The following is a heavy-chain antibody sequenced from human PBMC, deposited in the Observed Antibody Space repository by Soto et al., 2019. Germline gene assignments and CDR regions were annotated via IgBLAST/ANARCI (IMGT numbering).Heavy chain of an antibody. CDR2: IIPIFGTA. J-gene: IGHJ4*02. Sequence: SVKVSCKASGGTFSSYAISWVRQAPGQGLEWMGGIIPIFGTANYAQKFQGRVTITADESTSTAYMELSSLRSEDTAVYYCARESGYSSGWFHNFDYWGQGTLVTVSS. D-gene: IGHD6-19*01. CDR1: GGTFSSYA. CDR3: ARESGYSSGWFHNFDY. V-gene: IGHV1-69*13.